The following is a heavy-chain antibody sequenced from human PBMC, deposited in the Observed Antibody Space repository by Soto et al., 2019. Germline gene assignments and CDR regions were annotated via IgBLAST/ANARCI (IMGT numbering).Heavy chain of an antibody. CDR1: GYTFTSYD. V-gene: IGHV1-8*01. CDR2: MTPNSGNT. J-gene: IGHJ4*02. Sequence: GASVKVSCKASGYTFTSYDINWMRQATGQGLEWLGWMTPNSGNTGYAQKFQGRVTMTRDTSTSTAYLGLSSLTYEDTAVYYCARNMCRSGYFDYWGQGTLVTVSS. CDR3: ARNMCRSGYFDY. D-gene: IGHD6-25*01.